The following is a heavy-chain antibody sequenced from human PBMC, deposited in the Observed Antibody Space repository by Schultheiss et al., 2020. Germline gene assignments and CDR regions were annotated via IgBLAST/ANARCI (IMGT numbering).Heavy chain of an antibody. V-gene: IGHV3-48*02. D-gene: IGHD4-17*01. CDR3: ARHSSPEHDYGDYSYFDY. CDR2: ISSSSSTI. Sequence: GGSLRLSCAASGFTFSNAWMNWVRQAPGKGLEWVSYISSSSSTIYYADSVKGRFTISRDNAKNSLYLQMNSLRDEDTAVYYCARHSSPEHDYGDYSYFDYWGQGTLVTVSS. J-gene: IGHJ4*02. CDR1: GFTFSNAW.